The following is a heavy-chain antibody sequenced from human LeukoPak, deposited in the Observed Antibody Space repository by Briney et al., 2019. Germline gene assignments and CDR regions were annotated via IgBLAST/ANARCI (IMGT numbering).Heavy chain of an antibody. CDR3: ARDSPGIPDAFDI. CDR2: IYYSGST. D-gene: IGHD6-13*01. CDR1: GGSISSYY. V-gene: IGHV4-59*01. J-gene: IGHJ3*02. Sequence: SETLSLTCTVSGGSISSYYWSWIRQPPGKGLEWIGYIYYSGSTNYNPSLKSRVTISVDTSKNQFSLKLSSVTAAGTAVYYCARDSPGIPDAFDIWGQGTMVTVSS.